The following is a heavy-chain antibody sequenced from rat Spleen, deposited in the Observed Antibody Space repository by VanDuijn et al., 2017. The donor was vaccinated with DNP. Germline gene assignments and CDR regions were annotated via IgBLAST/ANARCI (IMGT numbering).Heavy chain of an antibody. D-gene: IGHD1-4*01. CDR3: ARRRLPYWYFDF. CDR1: GYTFTSYF. Sequence: QVQLQQSGAELAKPGSSVKISCKASGYTFTSYFMTWIKQTTGQGLVYLGYVNTGSGGTNYNEKFRGKATLTVDTSSNTAFMQLSSLTPDDSAVYYCARRRLPYWYFDFWGPGTMVTVSS. CDR2: VNTGSGGT. J-gene: IGHJ1*01. V-gene: IGHV1-43*01.